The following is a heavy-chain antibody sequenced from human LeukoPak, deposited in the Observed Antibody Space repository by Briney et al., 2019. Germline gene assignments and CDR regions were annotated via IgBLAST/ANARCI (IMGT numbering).Heavy chain of an antibody. CDR3: ARDNEYQLLLGV. CDR2: ISSSSSYI. J-gene: IGHJ4*02. D-gene: IGHD2-2*01. CDR1: GFTFSSYA. V-gene: IGHV3-21*01. Sequence: GGSLRLSCAASGFTFSSYAMSWVRQAPGKGLEWVSSISSSSSYIYYADSVKGRFTISRDNAKNSLYLQMNSLRAEDTAVYYCARDNEYQLLLGVWGQGTLVTVSS.